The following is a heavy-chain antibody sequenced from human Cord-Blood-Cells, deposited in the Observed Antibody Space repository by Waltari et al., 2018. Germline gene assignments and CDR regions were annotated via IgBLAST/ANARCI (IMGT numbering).Heavy chain of an antibody. Sequence: QVQLVESGGGVVQPGGSLRLSCAASGFTFSSYGMHWVRQAPGKGLEWVEFIGYDGSNKYYADSVKGRFTISRDNSKNTLYLQMNSLRAEDTAVYYCAKVYGSGSYDAFDIRGQGTMVTVSS. CDR3: AKVYGSGSYDAFDI. CDR1: GFTFSSYG. J-gene: IGHJ3*02. V-gene: IGHV3-30*02. CDR2: IGYDGSNK. D-gene: IGHD3-10*01.